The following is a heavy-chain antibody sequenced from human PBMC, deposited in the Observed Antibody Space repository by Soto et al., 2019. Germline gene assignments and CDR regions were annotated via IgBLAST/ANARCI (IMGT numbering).Heavy chain of an antibody. CDR1: GGCFSGYY. CDR3: ASTIVATPYYYYYYMDV. J-gene: IGHJ6*03. V-gene: IGHV4-34*01. CDR2: INHSGST. D-gene: IGHD5-12*01. Sequence: PSETLSLTCAVCGGCFSGYYWSWIRQPPGKGLEWIGEINHSGSTNYNPSLKSRVTISVDTSKNQFSLKLSSVTAADTAVYYCASTIVATPYYYYYYMDVWGKGTTVTVSS.